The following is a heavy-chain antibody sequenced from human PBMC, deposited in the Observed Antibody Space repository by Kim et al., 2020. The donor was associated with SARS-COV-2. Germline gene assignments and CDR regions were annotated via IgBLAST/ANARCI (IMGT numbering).Heavy chain of an antibody. D-gene: IGHD3-16*02. CDR3: NLGRNRGWFVY. CDR2: LSSNGGST. J-gene: IGHJ5*01. CDR1: GFTFSSYA. Sequence: GGSLRLSCSASGFTFSSYAMHWVRQAPGKGLEYVSALSSNGGSTYYADSVKGRFTISRDNSKNTLYLQMSSLRAEDTAVYYCNLGRNRGWFVYWGQGTLVTVSS. V-gene: IGHV3-64D*09.